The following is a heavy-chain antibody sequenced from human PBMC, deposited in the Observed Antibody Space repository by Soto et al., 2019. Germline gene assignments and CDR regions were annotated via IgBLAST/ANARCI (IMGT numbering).Heavy chain of an antibody. CDR3: ARGPTDYYDNSGDYFLDY. J-gene: IGHJ4*02. V-gene: IGHV1-18*01. D-gene: IGHD3-22*01. CDR1: GYTFTTYG. Sequence: QVQLVQSGAEVKKPGASVKVSCKASGYTFTTYGMSWVRQAPGQGLDWMGWISTYNGYTKYAERLQGRVTMTTDTTTSTAYMELRSLRSDDTAVYYCARGPTDYYDNSGDYFLDYWGQGTLVTVSS. CDR2: ISTYNGYT.